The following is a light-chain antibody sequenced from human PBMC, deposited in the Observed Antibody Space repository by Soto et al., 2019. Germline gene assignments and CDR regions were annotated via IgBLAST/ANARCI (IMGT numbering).Light chain of an antibody. V-gene: IGLV2-14*01. J-gene: IGLJ1*01. CDR1: SSDVGGYNY. CDR2: EVN. CDR3: SSYTSGTTLYV. Sequence: QSALTQPASVSGSPGQSIVISCTGTSSDVGGYNYVSWHQQHPGRAPKLLIYEVNKRPSGASNRFSGSKSGNTASLTISGLQAEDEADYYCSSYTSGTTLYVFGSGTKLTV.